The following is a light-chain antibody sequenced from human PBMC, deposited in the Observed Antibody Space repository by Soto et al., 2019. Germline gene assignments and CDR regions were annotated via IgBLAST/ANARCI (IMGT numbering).Light chain of an antibody. Sequence: DIQMTQSPSSLAASVGDRVTITCRASQSISSYLTWYQQKPGKAPQLLIYAASGLQSGVPSRFSGSVSGADFTLTISSLQPEDFATYYCQQSYTTPWTFGQGTKVEIK. V-gene: IGKV1-39*01. J-gene: IGKJ1*01. CDR3: QQSYTTPWT. CDR1: QSISSY. CDR2: AAS.